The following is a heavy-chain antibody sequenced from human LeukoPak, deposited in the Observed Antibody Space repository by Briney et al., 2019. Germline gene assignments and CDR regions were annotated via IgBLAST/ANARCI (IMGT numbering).Heavy chain of an antibody. CDR1: GGSFSGYY. D-gene: IGHD5-24*01. V-gene: IGHV4-34*01. CDR3: ARHRREMATILNYFDY. Sequence: PSETLSLTCAVYGGSFSGYYWSWIRQPPGKGLEWIGEINHSGSTNYNPSLKSRVTISVDTSKNQFSLKLSSVTAADTAVYYCARHRREMATILNYFDYWGQGTLVTVSS. CDR2: INHSGST. J-gene: IGHJ4*02.